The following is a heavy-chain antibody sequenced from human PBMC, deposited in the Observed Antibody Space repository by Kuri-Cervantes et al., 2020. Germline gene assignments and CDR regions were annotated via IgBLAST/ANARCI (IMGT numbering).Heavy chain of an antibody. CDR1: GYTFTGYY. CDR2: ISPNSGGT. J-gene: IGHJ4*02. CDR3: ARGAEVTSFDY. V-gene: IGHV1-2*02. Sequence: ASVKVSCKASGYTFTGYYIHWVRQAPGQGLEWMGWISPNSGGTNFAQKFQGRVTMTRDTSISTAYMELSRLRSDDTAVYYCARGAEVTSFDYWGQGTLVTVSS. D-gene: IGHD3-10*01.